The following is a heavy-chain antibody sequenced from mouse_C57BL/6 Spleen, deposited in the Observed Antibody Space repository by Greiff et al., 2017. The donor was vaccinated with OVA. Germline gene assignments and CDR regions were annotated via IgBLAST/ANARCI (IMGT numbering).Heavy chain of an antibody. V-gene: IGHV3-6*01. D-gene: IGHD4-1*01. J-gene: IGHJ2*01. CDR3: AKGLGPDYFDY. Sequence: EVQVVESGPGLVKPSQSLSLTCSVTGYSITSGYYWNWIRQFPGNKLEWMGYISYDGSNNYNPSLKNRISITRDTSKNQFFLKLNSVTTEDTATYYCAKGLGPDYFDYWGQGTTLTVSS. CDR1: GYSITSGYY. CDR2: ISYDGSN.